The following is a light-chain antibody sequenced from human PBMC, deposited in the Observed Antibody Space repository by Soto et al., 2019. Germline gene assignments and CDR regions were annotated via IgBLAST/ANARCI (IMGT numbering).Light chain of an antibody. CDR3: QQYSAYSPWT. J-gene: IGKJ1*01. CDR2: DVS. CDR1: QNISTS. V-gene: IGKV1-5*01. Sequence: VDSVTFTCRASQNISTSLAWYQHKPGKAPTLLMFDVSNLESGVPSRFSGSGSGTEFTLTISSLHSDDVATYYCQQYSAYSPWTFGQGPRWIS.